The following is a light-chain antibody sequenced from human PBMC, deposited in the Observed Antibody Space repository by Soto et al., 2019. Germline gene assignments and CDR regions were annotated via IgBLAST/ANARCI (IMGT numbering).Light chain of an antibody. CDR2: GAS. V-gene: IGKV3-20*01. Sequence: EIVLTQSPGTLSLSPGERATLSCRASQSVGSNYLAWYQQKPGQAPRLLIYGASSRASGIPDRFRGSGSGTDFTLTISRLEPEDFAVYYCQQYGSSPPYTFGQGTKLEIK. CDR1: QSVGSNY. CDR3: QQYGSSPPYT. J-gene: IGKJ2*01.